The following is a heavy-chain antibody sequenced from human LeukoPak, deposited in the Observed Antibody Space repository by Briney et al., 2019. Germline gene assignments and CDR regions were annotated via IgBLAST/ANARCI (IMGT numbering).Heavy chain of an antibody. J-gene: IGHJ3*02. Sequence: PGGSLRLSCAASGFTFSSYAMSWVRQAPGKGLEWLGRIRRGTNGYTTEYAASVKGRFTISRDDSKNSLYLHMNSLKIEDTAMYHCSRDGAAGDDSAFDIWGQGTMVTVSS. V-gene: IGHV3-72*01. CDR2: IRRGTNGYTT. CDR1: GFTFSSYA. CDR3: SRDGAAGDDSAFDI. D-gene: IGHD3-22*01.